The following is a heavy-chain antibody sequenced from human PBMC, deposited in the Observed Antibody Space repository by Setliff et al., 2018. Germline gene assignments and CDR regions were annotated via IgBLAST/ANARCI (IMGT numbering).Heavy chain of an antibody. J-gene: IGHJ4*02. Sequence: PSETLSLTCAVYGGSFSGYYWSWIRQPPGKGLEWIGEINHSGSTNYNPSLKSRVTISVDKSRNQFSLNLQSVTAADTAVYYCTRLYYGSRALYFDVWGQGNPVTVSS. D-gene: IGHD3-10*01. V-gene: IGHV4-34*01. CDR3: TRLYYGSRALYFDV. CDR1: GGSFSGYY. CDR2: INHSGST.